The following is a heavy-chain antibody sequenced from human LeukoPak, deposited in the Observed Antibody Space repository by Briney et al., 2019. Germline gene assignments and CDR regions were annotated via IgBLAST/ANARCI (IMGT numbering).Heavy chain of an antibody. CDR1: GGSISSYY. Sequence: SETLSLTCTVSGGSISSYYWSWIRQPPGKGLEWIGEIYHSGSTNYNPSLKSRVTISVDKSKNQFSLKLSSVTAADTAVYYCARGESSSWYLDYWGQGTLVTVSS. CDR2: IYHSGST. D-gene: IGHD6-13*01. V-gene: IGHV4-59*12. CDR3: ARGESSSWYLDY. J-gene: IGHJ4*02.